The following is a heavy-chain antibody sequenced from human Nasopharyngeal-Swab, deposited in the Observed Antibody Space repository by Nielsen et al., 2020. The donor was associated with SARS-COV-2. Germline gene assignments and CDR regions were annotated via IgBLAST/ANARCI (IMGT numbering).Heavy chain of an antibody. CDR3: AKDPSAAIDV. J-gene: IGHJ6*03. CDR1: GFAFESYG. CDR2: ISGSGDNT. V-gene: IGHV3-23*01. D-gene: IGHD6-13*01. Sequence: GESLKISCEASGFAFESYGMTWVRQAPGKGLEWVSTISGSGDNTHYADSVRGRFTISRDNSQRTVFLQMTSLRAEDTAPYYCAKDPSAAIDVWGKGNTVIVSS.